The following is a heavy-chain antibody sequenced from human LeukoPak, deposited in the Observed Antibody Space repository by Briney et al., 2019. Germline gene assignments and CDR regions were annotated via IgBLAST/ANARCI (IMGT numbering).Heavy chain of an antibody. CDR3: TTLEGSYYSTWGYYYYMDV. CDR1: GFTFSGSA. V-gene: IGHV3-73*01. D-gene: IGHD1-26*01. J-gene: IGHJ6*03. CDR2: IRSKANSYAT. Sequence: GGSLRLSCAASGFTFSGSAMHWVRQASGKGLEWVGRIRSKANSYATAYAASVKGRFTISRDDSKNTLYLQMNSLKTEDTAVYYCTTLEGSYYSTWGYYYYMDVWGKGTTVTISS.